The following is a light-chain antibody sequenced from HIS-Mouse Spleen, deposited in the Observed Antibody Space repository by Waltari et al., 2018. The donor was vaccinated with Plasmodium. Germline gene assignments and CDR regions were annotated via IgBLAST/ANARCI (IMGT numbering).Light chain of an antibody. CDR3: QQYDNLPYT. CDR1: QDSSNY. CDR2: DAS. Sequence: DIKMTQSPSSLSASVGDRVTKTCQASQDSSNYLNWYQQKPGKAPKLLIYDASNLETGVPSRFSGSGSGTDFTFTISSLQPEDIATYYCQQYDNLPYTFGQGTKLEIK. J-gene: IGKJ2*01. V-gene: IGKV1-33*01.